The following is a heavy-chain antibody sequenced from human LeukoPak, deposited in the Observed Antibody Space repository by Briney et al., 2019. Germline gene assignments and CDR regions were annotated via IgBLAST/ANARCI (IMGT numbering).Heavy chain of an antibody. CDR2: ISGSGGST. V-gene: IGHV3-23*01. Sequence: GGSLRLSCAASGFTFSSYAMSWVSQAPGKGLEWVSGISGSGGSTYYADSVKGRFTISRDNSKNTLYLQMNSLRAEDTAMYYCAKGGVGSGKTFDSWGQGTLVTVSS. CDR1: GFTFSSYA. D-gene: IGHD3-10*01. CDR3: AKGGVGSGKTFDS. J-gene: IGHJ4*02.